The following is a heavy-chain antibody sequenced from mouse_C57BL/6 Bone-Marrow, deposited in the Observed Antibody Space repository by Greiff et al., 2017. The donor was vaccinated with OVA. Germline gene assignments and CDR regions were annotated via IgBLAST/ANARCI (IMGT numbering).Heavy chain of an antibody. V-gene: IGHV1-74*01. J-gene: IGHJ4*01. CDR2: IHPSDSDT. CDR1: GYTFTSYW. D-gene: IGHD2-3*01. Sequence: QVQLQQPGAELVKPGASVKVSCKASGYTFTSYWMHWVKQRPGQGLEWIGRIHPSDSDTNYNQKFQGTATLTVDKSSCTADMQLSSLTSEDSAVYYCATGGYSYAMDYWGQGTSVTVSS. CDR3: ATGGYSYAMDY.